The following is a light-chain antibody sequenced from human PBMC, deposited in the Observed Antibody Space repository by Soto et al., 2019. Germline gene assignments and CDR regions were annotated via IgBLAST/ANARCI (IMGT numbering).Light chain of an antibody. J-gene: IGKJ4*01. V-gene: IGKV3-15*01. CDR3: QQYKNWLALT. CDR1: QRLSSN. Sequence: EIVMTQSPATLSVSAGERATLSCRSSQRLSSNLAWYQQKPGQAPRLLIYGVSTRATGVPARFSGSGSGTEFTLTISSLQSEDSAVYYCQQYKNWLALTFGGGTKVDI. CDR2: GVS.